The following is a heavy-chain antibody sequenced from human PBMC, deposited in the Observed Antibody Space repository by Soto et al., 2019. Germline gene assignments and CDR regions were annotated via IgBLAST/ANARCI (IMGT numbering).Heavy chain of an antibody. Sequence: SVKVSCKASGGTFSSYAISWVRQAPGQGLEWMGGIIPIFGTANYAQKFQGRVTITADESTSTAYMELSSLRPEDTAVYYCARDLRGYSYGYGYYYYGMDVWGQGTTVTVSS. CDR2: IIPIFGTA. CDR3: ARDLRGYSYGYGYYYYGMDV. D-gene: IGHD5-18*01. CDR1: GGTFSSYA. J-gene: IGHJ6*02. V-gene: IGHV1-69*13.